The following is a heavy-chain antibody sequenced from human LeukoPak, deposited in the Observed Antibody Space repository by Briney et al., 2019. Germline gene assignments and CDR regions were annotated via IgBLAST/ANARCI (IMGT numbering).Heavy chain of an antibody. CDR2: INHSGST. CDR1: GGSFSGYY. V-gene: IGHV4-34*01. J-gene: IGHJ4*02. CDR3: ARGFLYYGSGSYYPRPLDY. D-gene: IGHD3-10*01. Sequence: KPSETLSLTCAVYGGSFSGYYWSWIRQPPGKGLEWIGEINHSGSTNYNPSLKSRVTISVDTSKNQFSLKLSSVTAADTAVYYCARGFLYYGSGSYYPRPLDYWGQGTLVTVSS.